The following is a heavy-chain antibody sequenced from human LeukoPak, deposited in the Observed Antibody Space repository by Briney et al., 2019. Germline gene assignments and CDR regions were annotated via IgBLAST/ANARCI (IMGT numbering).Heavy chain of an antibody. J-gene: IGHJ6*02. CDR2: IYYSGST. Sequence: PSETLSLTCTVSGGSISSSSYYWGWIRQPPGKGLEWIGSIYYSGSTYYNPSLKSRVTISVDTSKNQFSLKLSSVTAADTAVYYCVCLYYYDSSGYYPYYYYGMDVWGQGTTVTVSS. V-gene: IGHV4-39*01. CDR1: GGSISSSSYY. D-gene: IGHD3-22*01. CDR3: VCLYYYDSSGYYPYYYYGMDV.